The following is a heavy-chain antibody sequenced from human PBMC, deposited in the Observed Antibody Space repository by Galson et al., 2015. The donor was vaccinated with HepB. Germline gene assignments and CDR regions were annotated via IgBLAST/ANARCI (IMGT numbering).Heavy chain of an antibody. J-gene: IGHJ4*02. CDR2: INPNNDGT. Sequence: SVKVSCKASGYTFTAYFLHWVRRAPGQGLEWVGRINPNNDGTNYAQKFQGRVTMTRDTSISTAYMELSSLRSDDTAVYYCARGGSGSSWGYFDSWGQGTLVTVSS. CDR3: ARGGSGSSWGYFDS. CDR1: GYTFTAYF. D-gene: IGHD1-26*01. V-gene: IGHV1-2*06.